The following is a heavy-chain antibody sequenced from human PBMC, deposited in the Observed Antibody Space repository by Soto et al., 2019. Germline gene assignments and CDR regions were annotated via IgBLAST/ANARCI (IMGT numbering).Heavy chain of an antibody. J-gene: IGHJ5*02. CDR3: ARDLSEGESYNWFDP. CDR2: IYYSGST. Sequence: SETLALTYTVSGGSISSSSYYWGWIRQPPGKGLEWIGSIYYSGSTYYNPSLKSRVTISVDTSKNQFSLKLSSVTAADTAVYYCARDLSEGESYNWFDPWGQGTLVTVSS. CDR1: GGSISSSSYY. V-gene: IGHV4-39*07. D-gene: IGHD3-10*01.